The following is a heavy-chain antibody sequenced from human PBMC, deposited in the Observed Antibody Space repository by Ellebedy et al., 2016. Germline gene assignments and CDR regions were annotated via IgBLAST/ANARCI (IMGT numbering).Heavy chain of an antibody. CDR3: ARDIIDGGYYDSSGYYDNWFDP. CDR1: GHTLSNYV. J-gene: IGHJ5*02. CDR2: INTNTGNP. D-gene: IGHD3-22*01. Sequence: ASVKVSCKASGHTLSNYVMNWVRQAPGQGLEWMGWINTNTGNPTYAQGFTGRFVFSLDTSVSTAYLQISSLKAEDTAVYYCARDIIDGGYYDSSGYYDNWFDPWGQGTLVTVSS. V-gene: IGHV7-4-1*02.